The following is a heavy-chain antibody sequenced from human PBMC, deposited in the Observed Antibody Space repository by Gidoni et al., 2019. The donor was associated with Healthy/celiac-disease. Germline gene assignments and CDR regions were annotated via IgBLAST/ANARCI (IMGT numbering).Heavy chain of an antibody. J-gene: IGHJ4*02. V-gene: IGHV1-2*04. D-gene: IGHD2-15*01. CDR3: AKWGVGYSDY. Sequence: QVQLVQSGAAVKKPGASVTVSCKASGYTFTGYSMHWVRQAPGHGLEWMGWIKPNSGGTNYAQKFKGWVTMTRATSISTAYMELSRLRSDDTAVYCCAKWGVGYSDYWGQGTLVTVSS. CDR1: GYTFTGYS. CDR2: IKPNSGGT.